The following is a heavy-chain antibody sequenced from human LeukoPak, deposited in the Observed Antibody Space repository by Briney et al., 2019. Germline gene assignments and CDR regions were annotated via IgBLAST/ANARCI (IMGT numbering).Heavy chain of an antibody. J-gene: IGHJ4*02. V-gene: IGHV3-49*03. CDR1: GFTFADYA. CDR2: IRSKTYGGTT. Sequence: GGSLRLSCAAPGFTFADYAVSWFRQAPGKRLEWVGFIRSKTYGGTTEYAASVKGRFSISRDDSKSIACLQMNSLKTEDTAVYYCTRGSFGELFSDYWGQGTLVTVSS. D-gene: IGHD3-10*01. CDR3: TRGSFGELFSDY.